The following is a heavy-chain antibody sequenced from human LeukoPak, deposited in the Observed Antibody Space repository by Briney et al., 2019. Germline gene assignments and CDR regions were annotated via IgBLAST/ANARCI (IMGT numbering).Heavy chain of an antibody. J-gene: IGHJ4*02. V-gene: IGHV3-49*04. CDR3: TRDTSSSWYTNDY. CDR1: GFTFGDYA. Sequence: GRSLRLSCTASGFTFGDYAMSWVRQAPGKGLEWVGFIRSKAYGGTTEYAASVKGRFTISRDDSKSIAYLQMNSLKTEDTAVYYCTRDTSSSWYTNDYWGQGTLVTVSS. CDR2: IRSKAYGGTT. D-gene: IGHD6-13*01.